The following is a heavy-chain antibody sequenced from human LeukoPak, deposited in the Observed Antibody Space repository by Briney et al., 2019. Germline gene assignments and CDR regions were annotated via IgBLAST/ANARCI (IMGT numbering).Heavy chain of an antibody. CDR2: INHSGST. J-gene: IGHJ3*02. Sequence: SETLSLTCAVYGGSFSGYYWSWIRHPPGKGLEWIGEINHSGSTNYNPSLKSRVTISVDTSKNQFSLKLSSVTAADTAVYYCARDGFSYGPPDAFDIWGQGTMVTVSS. CDR3: ARDGFSYGPPDAFDI. CDR1: GGSFSGYY. V-gene: IGHV4-34*01. D-gene: IGHD3-10*01.